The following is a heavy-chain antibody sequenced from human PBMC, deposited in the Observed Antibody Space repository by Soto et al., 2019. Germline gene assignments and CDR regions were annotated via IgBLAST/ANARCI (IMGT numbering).Heavy chain of an antibody. CDR3: ARGSGPNDACDI. J-gene: IGHJ3*02. Sequence: SETLSLTCTVSGGSVSSGSYYWSWFRQPPGKGLEWIGYIYYSGSTNYNPSLKSRVTISVDTSKNQFSLKLSSVTAADTAVYYCARGSGPNDACDIWGQGTMVTVS. V-gene: IGHV4-61*01. CDR1: GGSVSSGSYY. CDR2: IYYSGST. D-gene: IGHD2-15*01.